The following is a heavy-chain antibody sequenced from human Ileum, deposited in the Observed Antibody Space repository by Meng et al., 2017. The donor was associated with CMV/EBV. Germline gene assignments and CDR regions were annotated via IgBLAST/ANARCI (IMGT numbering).Heavy chain of an antibody. D-gene: IGHD6-6*01. V-gene: IGHV1-2*02. J-gene: IGHJ6*01. CDR1: GYTFTGYY. CDR2: INPNSGGT. Sequence: ASVKVSCKASGYTFTGYYMHWVRQAPGQGLEWMGWINPNSGGTNYAQKFQGRVTMTRDTSISTAYMELSRLRSDDTAVYYCARSPLMAARPVDYYYGMDVWGQGTTVTGSS. CDR3: ARSPLMAARPVDYYYGMDV.